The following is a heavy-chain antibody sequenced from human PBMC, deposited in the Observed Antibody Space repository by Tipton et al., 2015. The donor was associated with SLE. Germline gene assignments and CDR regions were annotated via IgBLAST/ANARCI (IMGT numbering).Heavy chain of an antibody. D-gene: IGHD1-26*01. CDR3: ARDGAMRYRETWGTSPRFFDL. CDR2: IWYDGTNK. Sequence: SLRLSCAASGFTFSSYGMHWVRQAPGKGLEWVAVIWYDGTNKYYADSVKGRFTISRDNSKNTLYLQMNSLRTDGTGLYYCARDGAMRYRETWGTSPRFFDLWGRGTLVSVSS. J-gene: IGHJ2*01. CDR1: GFTFSSYG. V-gene: IGHV3-33*08.